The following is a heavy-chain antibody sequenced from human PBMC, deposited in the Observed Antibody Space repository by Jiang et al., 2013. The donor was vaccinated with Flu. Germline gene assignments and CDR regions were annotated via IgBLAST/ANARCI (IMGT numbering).Heavy chain of an antibody. CDR1: GGTFSSYA. CDR2: IIPILGIA. Sequence: GAEVKKPGSSVKVSCKASGGTFSSYAISWVRQAPGQGLEWMGRIIPILGIANYAQKFQGRVTITADKSTSTAYMELSSLRSEDTAVYYCANSNVEMATYTFYGMDVVGQRGPRSPSP. D-gene: IGHD5-24*01. CDR3: ANSNVEMATYTFYGMDV. J-gene: IGHJ6*04. V-gene: IGHV1-69*04.